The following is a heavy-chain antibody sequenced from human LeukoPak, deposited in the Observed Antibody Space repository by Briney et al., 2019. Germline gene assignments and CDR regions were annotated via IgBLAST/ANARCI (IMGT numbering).Heavy chain of an antibody. CDR1: GGSISTYY. J-gene: IGHJ4*02. CDR3: ARGSRSSDY. CDR2: IYYSGST. Sequence: SETLSLTCTGSGGSISTYYWSWIRQPPGKGREWIGYIYYSGSTNYNPSLTSRVTISVDTSKNQFSLKLSSVTAADTAVYYCARGSRSSDYWGQGTLVTVSS. V-gene: IGHV4-59*01.